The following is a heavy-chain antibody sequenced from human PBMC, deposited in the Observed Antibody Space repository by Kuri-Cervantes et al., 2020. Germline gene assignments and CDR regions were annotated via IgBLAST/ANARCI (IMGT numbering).Heavy chain of an antibody. J-gene: IGHJ4*02. Sequence: GESLKISCVTSGFIFSNYGMSWVRQAPGKGLERVAAIIGSGDAAFHADSVKGRFTISRDNSKDTLFLQMHGLRVEDTAIYYCARDYDSYGNLDYWGQGTRVTVSS. D-gene: IGHD3-22*01. V-gene: IGHV3-23*01. CDR1: GFIFSNYG. CDR2: IIGSGDAA. CDR3: ARDYDSYGNLDY.